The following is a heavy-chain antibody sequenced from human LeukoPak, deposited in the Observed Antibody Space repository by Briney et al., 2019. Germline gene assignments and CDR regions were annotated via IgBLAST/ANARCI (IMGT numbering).Heavy chain of an antibody. CDR2: MNPNSGNT. D-gene: IGHD2-21*01. J-gene: IGHJ5*02. V-gene: IGHV1-8*01. CDR1: GYTFISYD. Sequence: ASVKVSCKASGYTFISYDINWVRQATGQGLEWMGWMNPNSGNTGYAQKFQGRVTMTRNTSISTAYMELSSLRSEDTAVYYCARRGATSPPNIYCGGDCYTRNWFDPWGQGIQVTVSS. CDR3: ARRGATSPPNIYCGGDCYTRNWFDP.